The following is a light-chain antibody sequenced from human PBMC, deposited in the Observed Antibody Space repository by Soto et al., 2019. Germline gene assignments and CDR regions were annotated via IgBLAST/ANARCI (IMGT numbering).Light chain of an antibody. Sequence: QSVLTQPASVSGSPGQSITISCTGTKTDIGNYNLVSWYQRHPDKAPKLIIYEDTKRPSGISNRFSASKSGTTASLTISGLQAEDEADYHCATWDDSLSAWVFGGGTKLTVL. CDR2: EDT. V-gene: IGLV2-23*01. CDR3: ATWDDSLSAWV. J-gene: IGLJ3*02. CDR1: KTDIGNYNL.